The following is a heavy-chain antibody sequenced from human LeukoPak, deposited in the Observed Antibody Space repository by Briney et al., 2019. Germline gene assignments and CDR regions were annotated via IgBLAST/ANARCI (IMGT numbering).Heavy chain of an antibody. J-gene: IGHJ4*02. CDR2: IYYSGST. CDR1: GGSISSGDYY. D-gene: IGHD2-2*01. CDR3: AREVGWGYCSSTSCYLDDY. V-gene: IGHV4-30-4*08. Sequence: PSETLSLTCTVSGGSISSGDYYWSWIRQPPGKGLEWIGYIYYSGSTYYNPSLKSRVTISVDTSKNQFSLKLSSVTAADTAVYYCAREVGWGYCSSTSCYLDDYWGQGTLVTVSS.